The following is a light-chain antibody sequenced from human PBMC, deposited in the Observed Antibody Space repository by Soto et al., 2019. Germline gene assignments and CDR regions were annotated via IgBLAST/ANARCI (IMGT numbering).Light chain of an antibody. CDR2: EVI. Sequence: QSVLTQPASVSGSPGQSITISCTGASSDIGGYNYVSWYQQYPGNTPKLIIYEVINRPSGVSYRFSGSKSGSTASLTISGLQAEDEADYYCSSYSSSDTLIFGGGTKLTVL. J-gene: IGLJ2*01. CDR3: SSYSSSDTLI. CDR1: SSDIGGYNY. V-gene: IGLV2-14*01.